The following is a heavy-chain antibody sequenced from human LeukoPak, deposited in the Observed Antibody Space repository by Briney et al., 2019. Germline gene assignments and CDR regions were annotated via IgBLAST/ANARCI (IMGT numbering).Heavy chain of an antibody. J-gene: IGHJ5*02. V-gene: IGHV1-8*03. D-gene: IGHD3-22*01. CDR3: ARCDYDTTINPNWFDP. CDR2: MKPNSGDT. CDR1: GYSFTNYD. Sequence: GASVKVSCKASGYSFTNYDINWVRQAPGQGLEWMGWMKPNSGDTGYAQKFQGRVTFSRYTSISTAYMELTNLRSEDTAVYYCARCDYDTTINPNWFDPWGQGTLVTVSS.